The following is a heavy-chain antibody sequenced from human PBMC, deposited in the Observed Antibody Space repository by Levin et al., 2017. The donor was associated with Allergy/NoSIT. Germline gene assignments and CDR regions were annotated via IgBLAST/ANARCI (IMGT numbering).Heavy chain of an antibody. CDR1: GYTFTSYG. CDR3: AREACSGGSCYVDSDY. J-gene: IGHJ4*02. V-gene: IGHV1-18*01. Sequence: ASVKVSCKASGYTFTSYGISWVRQAPGQGLEWMGWISAYNGNTNYAQKLQGRVTMTTDTSTSTAYMELRSLRSDDTAVYYCAREACSGGSCYVDSDYWGQGTLVTVSS. D-gene: IGHD2-15*01. CDR2: ISAYNGNT.